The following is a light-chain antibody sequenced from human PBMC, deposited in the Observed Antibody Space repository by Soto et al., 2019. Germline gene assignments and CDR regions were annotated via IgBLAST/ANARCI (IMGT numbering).Light chain of an antibody. CDR3: QQYGSSPPEVT. CDR1: QSVSSSY. CDR2: GAS. J-gene: IGKJ5*01. V-gene: IGKV3-20*01. Sequence: EFVLTQSPGTLSLSPGERATLSCRASQSVSSSYLAWYQQKPGQAPRLLIYGASSRATGIPDRFSGSGSGTDFTLTISRLVPEDFAVYYCQQYGSSPPEVTFGQGTRLEIK.